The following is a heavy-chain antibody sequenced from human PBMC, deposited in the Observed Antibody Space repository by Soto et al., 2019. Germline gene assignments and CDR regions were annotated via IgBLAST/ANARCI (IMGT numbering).Heavy chain of an antibody. V-gene: IGHV4-39*01. D-gene: IGHD1-26*01. CDR3: ARFSGAGFEY. CDR2: VYNSGTT. CDR1: GASINTRTYF. J-gene: IGHJ4*02. Sequence: QLQLQESGPGLVRPSETLTLTCTVSGASINTRTYFWGWIRQAPGRGLDWIGNVYNSGTTHYNPSLRSRVSISIDTSENQFSLQLSSVTAADTAVYFFARFSGAGFEYWGQGTLVTVSS.